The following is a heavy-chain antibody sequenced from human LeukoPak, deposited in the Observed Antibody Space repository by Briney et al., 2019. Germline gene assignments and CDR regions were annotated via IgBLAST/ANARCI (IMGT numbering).Heavy chain of an antibody. CDR3: ARSGYSGYDVFDY. CDR2: IRYDGSNK. J-gene: IGHJ4*02. Sequence: GGSLRLSCAASGFTFSSYGMHWVRQAPGKGLEWVAFIRYDGSNKYYADSVKGRFTISRDNSKNTLYLQMNSLRAEDTAVYYCARSGYSGYDVFDYWGQGTLVTVSS. CDR1: GFTFSSYG. D-gene: IGHD5-12*01. V-gene: IGHV3-30*02.